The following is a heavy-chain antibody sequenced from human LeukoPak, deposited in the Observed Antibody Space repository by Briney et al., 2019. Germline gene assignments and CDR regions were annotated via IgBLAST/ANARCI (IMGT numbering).Heavy chain of an antibody. CDR2: IYPGDSDT. CDR1: GYSFTSYW. V-gene: IGHV5-51*01. Sequence: GESLKISCKGSGYSFTSYWIGWVRQMPGKGLEWMGIIYPGDSDTRYSPSFQGQVTISADKPISTAYLQWSSMKASDTAMYYCARLGGSKMATNHSFDYWGQGTLVTVSS. J-gene: IGHJ4*02. D-gene: IGHD5-24*01. CDR3: ARLGGSKMATNHSFDY.